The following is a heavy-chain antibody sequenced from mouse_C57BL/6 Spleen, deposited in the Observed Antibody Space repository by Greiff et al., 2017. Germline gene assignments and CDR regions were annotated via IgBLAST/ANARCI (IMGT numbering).Heavy chain of an antibody. CDR3: ARGGLLPTRYFDV. V-gene: IGHV1-82*01. D-gene: IGHD2-10*01. Sequence: VKLMESGPELVKPGASVKISCKASGYAFSSSWMNWVKQRPGKGLEWIGRIYPGDGDTNYNGKFKGKATLTADKSSSPAYMQRSSLSSEDSAVYFCARGGLLPTRYFDVWGTGTTVTVSS. CDR2: IYPGDGDT. J-gene: IGHJ1*03. CDR1: GYAFSSSW.